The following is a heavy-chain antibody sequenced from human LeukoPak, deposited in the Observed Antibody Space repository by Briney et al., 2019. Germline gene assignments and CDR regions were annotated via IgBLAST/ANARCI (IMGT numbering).Heavy chain of an antibody. Sequence: GGSLRLSCAASGFTFDDYGMSWVRQAPGKGLEWVSGINWNGGSTGYADSVKGRFTISRDNAKNSLYLQMNSLRAEDTALYYCARVVPGDGSGSYIGTVDYWGQGTLVTVSS. V-gene: IGHV3-20*04. J-gene: IGHJ4*02. CDR2: INWNGGST. CDR1: GFTFDDYG. D-gene: IGHD3-10*01. CDR3: ARVVPGDGSGSYIGTVDY.